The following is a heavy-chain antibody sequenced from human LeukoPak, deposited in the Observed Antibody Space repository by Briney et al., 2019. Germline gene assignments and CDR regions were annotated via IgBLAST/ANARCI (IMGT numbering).Heavy chain of an antibody. CDR2: ISAYNGNT. V-gene: IGHV1-18*01. CDR1: GYTFTSCG. Sequence: ASVKVSCKASGYTFTSCGISWVRQAPGQGLEWMGWISAYNGNTNYEQKLQGRVTMTTDPSTSTAYMELRSLRSADTAVYYFAXXXXXXXXXXXIXTAPVPFDYWGQGTLVTVSS. J-gene: IGHJ4*02. D-gene: IGHD3-9*01. CDR3: AXXXXXXXXXXXIXTAPVPFDY.